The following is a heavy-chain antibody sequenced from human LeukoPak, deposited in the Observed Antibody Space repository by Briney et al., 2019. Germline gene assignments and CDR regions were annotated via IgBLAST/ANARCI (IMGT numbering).Heavy chain of an antibody. J-gene: IGHJ4*02. D-gene: IGHD2/OR15-2a*01. CDR1: GFTFDLYA. V-gene: IGHV3-43D*04. Sequence: GGSLRLSCAASGFTFDLYAMLWVRQAPGKGLEWVSLISWDGGSTSYADSVKGRFTISRDNSKNSLYLQMNSLRAEDTALYYCAKQPSISPGLYFDFWGQGTLVTVSS. CDR3: AKQPSISPGLYFDF. CDR2: ISWDGGST.